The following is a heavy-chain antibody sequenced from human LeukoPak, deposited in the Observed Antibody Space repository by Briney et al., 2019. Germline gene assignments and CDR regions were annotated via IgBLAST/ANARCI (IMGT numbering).Heavy chain of an antibody. Sequence: SETLSLTCTVSGGTISSGSYYWSWTRQPAGKGLEWIGRIYTSGSTNYNPSLKSRVTISVDTSKNQFSLKLSSVTAADTAVYYCARGGVVVVAAKVNYFDYWGQGTLVTVSS. V-gene: IGHV4-61*02. CDR2: IYTSGST. CDR3: ARGGVVVVAAKVNYFDY. D-gene: IGHD2-15*01. CDR1: GGTISSGSYY. J-gene: IGHJ4*02.